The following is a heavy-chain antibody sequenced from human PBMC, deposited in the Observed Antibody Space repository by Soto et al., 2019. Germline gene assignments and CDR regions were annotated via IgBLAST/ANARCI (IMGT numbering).Heavy chain of an antibody. J-gene: IGHJ4*02. CDR3: GYGY. CDR1: GFTVSSTNY. Sequence: EVQLVESGGGLIQPGGSLRLSCVVSGFTVSSTNYMSWVRQAPGKGLEWVSVIYSGGTTYYADSVEGRFTISRDNSKNTLYLQMNSLRAEDTAVYCHGYGYWGQGTLVTVSS. D-gene: IGHD5-12*01. V-gene: IGHV3-53*01. CDR2: IYSGGTT.